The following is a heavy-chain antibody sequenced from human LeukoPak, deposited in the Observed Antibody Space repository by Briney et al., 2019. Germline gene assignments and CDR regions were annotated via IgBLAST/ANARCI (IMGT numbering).Heavy chain of an antibody. CDR3: ARARNVDTAMVDYYYYYMDV. CDR2: IYYSGST. D-gene: IGHD5-18*01. J-gene: IGHJ6*03. V-gene: IGHV4-59*08. Sequence: SETLSLTCTVSGGSISSYYWSWIRQPPGKGLEWIGYIYYSGSTNYNPSLESRVTISVDTSKNQFSLKLSSVTAADTAVYYCARARNVDTAMVDYYYYYMDVWGKGTTVTISS. CDR1: GGSISSYY.